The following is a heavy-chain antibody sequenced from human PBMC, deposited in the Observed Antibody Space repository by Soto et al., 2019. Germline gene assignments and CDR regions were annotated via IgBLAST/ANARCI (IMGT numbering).Heavy chain of an antibody. CDR1: GYTFTSYG. CDR2: ISAYNGNT. J-gene: IGHJ3*02. Sequence: QVQLVQSGAEVKKPGASVKVSCKASGYTFTSYGICWVRQAPGQGLEWMGWISAYNGNTNYAQKIQGRVTMTTDTSTTTAYMGVRSLRCDGTAVYCCARDRHGTGAFDIWVQGTMVTVSS. V-gene: IGHV1-18*01. D-gene: IGHD1-1*01. CDR3: ARDRHGTGAFDI.